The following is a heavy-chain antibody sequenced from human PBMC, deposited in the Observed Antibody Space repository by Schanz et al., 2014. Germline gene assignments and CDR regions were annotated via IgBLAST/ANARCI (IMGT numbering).Heavy chain of an antibody. CDR2: IYHGGTT. Sequence: QVQLQESGPGLVKPSGTLSLTCTVSGDSISNSHWWNWVRQPPGKGLEWIGVIYHGGTTIYNPSLESRVTISIEKSKNQFSVRLPSVTAADTAVYYCAREIESSMIRGVIDWGQGTLVTVSS. V-gene: IGHV4-4*02. J-gene: IGHJ4*02. CDR1: GDSISNSHW. D-gene: IGHD3-10*01. CDR3: AREIESSMIRGVID.